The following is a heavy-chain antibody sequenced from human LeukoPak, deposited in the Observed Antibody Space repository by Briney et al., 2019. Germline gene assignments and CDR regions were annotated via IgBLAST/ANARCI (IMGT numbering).Heavy chain of an antibody. CDR2: MNPTSGNT. CDR1: GYTFNSYE. Sequence: ASVKVSCKASGYTFNSYEISWGRQASGQGVEWRAWMNPTSGNTGSAQKFQGRVTVNRNTSISTAYMALSSLRSEDTAVYSCARDWSYVVVPAQYSFVCWGQGTLVTVSS. D-gene: IGHD2-2*01. V-gene: IGHV1-8*01. CDR3: ARDWSYVVVPAQYSFVC. J-gene: IGHJ4*02.